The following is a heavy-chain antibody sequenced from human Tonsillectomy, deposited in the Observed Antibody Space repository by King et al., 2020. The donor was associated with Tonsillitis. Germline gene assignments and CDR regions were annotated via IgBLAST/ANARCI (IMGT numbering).Heavy chain of an antibody. Sequence: VQLVESGGGFVQPGGSLRLSCAASGFTFSSYSMNCVRQAPGKGLEWVSYISSGSTTIYHADSVKCRFTISRDNAKNSLYLQMNSLRAEDTAVYYCARDAPITMIVADAFDIWGQGTMVTVSS. V-gene: IGHV3-48*01. CDR2: ISSGSTTI. CDR1: GFTFSSYS. D-gene: IGHD3-22*01. CDR3: ARDAPITMIVADAFDI. J-gene: IGHJ3*02.